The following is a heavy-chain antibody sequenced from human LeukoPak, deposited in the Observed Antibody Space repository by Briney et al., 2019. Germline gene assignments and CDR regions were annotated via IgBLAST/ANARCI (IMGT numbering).Heavy chain of an antibody. CDR1: GFTFSRCW. V-gene: IGHV3-7*04. J-gene: IGHJ6*02. CDR2: INEDGSQK. Sequence: QPGGSLRLFCAASGFTFSRCWMSWVRQAPGKGLEWVADINEDGSQKDYVDSVKGRFTISRDNAKNSLYLQMNSLRAEDTALYYCVRAVDVWGQGTTVAVSS. CDR3: VRAVDV.